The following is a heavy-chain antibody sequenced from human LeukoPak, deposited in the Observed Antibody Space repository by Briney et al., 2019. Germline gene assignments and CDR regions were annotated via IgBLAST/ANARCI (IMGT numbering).Heavy chain of an antibody. J-gene: IGHJ4*02. CDR3: ATALVRPFDY. CDR2: FDPEDGET. CDR1: GYTLTELS. Sequence: ASVKVSCKVSGYTLTELSMHWVRQAPGKGLEWMGGFDPEDGETIYAQKFQGRVTMTEGTSTDTAYMELSSLGSEDTAVYYCATALVRPFDYWGQGTLVTVSS. D-gene: IGHD2-2*01. V-gene: IGHV1-24*01.